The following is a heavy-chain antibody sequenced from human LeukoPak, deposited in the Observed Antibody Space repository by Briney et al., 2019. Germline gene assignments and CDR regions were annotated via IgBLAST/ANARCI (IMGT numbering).Heavy chain of an antibody. D-gene: IGHD2-15*01. V-gene: IGHV3-15*01. J-gene: IGHJ4*02. Sequence: PGGSLRLSCAASGFTFSNAWMSWVRQAPGKGLEWVGRIKSKTDGGTTDYAAPVKGRFTISRDDSKNTLYLQMNSLKTEDTAVYYWTTDPDCSGGSCYPVGYFDYWGQGTLVTVSS. CDR1: GFTFSNAW. CDR3: TTDPDCSGGSCYPVGYFDY. CDR2: IKSKTDGGTT.